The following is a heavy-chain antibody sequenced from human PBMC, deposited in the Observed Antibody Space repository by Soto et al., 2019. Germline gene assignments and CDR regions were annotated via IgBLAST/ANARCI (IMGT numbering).Heavy chain of an antibody. V-gene: IGHV4-4*07. CDR3: ARVRGLVRHAFHYDLDV. D-gene: IGHD2-2*01. Sequence: QVRLQESGPGLVKASETLSLTCTVLGGSINNSYWSWVRQSAGRGLEWIGRIYPSGKSNYNPSLKSRVTMSVDTSKNQFSLRLTPVTAADTAIYYCARVRGLVRHAFHYDLDVWGLGTTVTVYS. J-gene: IGHJ6*03. CDR2: IYPSGKS. CDR1: GGSINNSY.